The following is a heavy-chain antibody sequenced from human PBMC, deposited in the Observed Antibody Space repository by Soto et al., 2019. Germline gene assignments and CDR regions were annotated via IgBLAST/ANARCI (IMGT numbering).Heavy chain of an antibody. V-gene: IGHV3-30*18. Sequence: GGSLRLSCAASGFTFSSYGMHWVRQAPGKGLEWVAVISYDGSNKYYADSVKGRFTISRDNSKNTLYLQMNSLRAEDTAVYYCAKDLNQKGVTIFGVVTDHYYYYGMDVWGQGTTVTVSS. D-gene: IGHD3-3*01. J-gene: IGHJ6*02. CDR2: ISYDGSNK. CDR3: AKDLNQKGVTIFGVVTDHYYYYGMDV. CDR1: GFTFSSYG.